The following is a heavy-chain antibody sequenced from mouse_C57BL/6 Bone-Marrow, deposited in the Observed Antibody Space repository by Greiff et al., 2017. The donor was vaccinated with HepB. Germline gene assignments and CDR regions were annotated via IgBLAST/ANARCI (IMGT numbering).Heavy chain of an antibody. CDR1: GFTFSDYY. CDR3: ARPNWGLYYCDY. D-gene: IGHD4-1*01. Sequence: EVMLVESGGGLVQPGGSLKLSCAASGFTFSDYYMYWVRQTPAQRLEWVAYLSNGGGSTYYPDTVKGRFTISRDNAKNTLYLQMSRLKSEDTAMYYCARPNWGLYYCDYWGQGTTLTVSS. J-gene: IGHJ2*01. V-gene: IGHV5-12*01. CDR2: LSNGGGST.